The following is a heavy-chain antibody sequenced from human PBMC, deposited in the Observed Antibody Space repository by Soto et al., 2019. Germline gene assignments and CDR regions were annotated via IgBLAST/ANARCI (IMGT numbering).Heavy chain of an antibody. V-gene: IGHV4-4*02. Sequence: LSLTCAVSGGSISSSNWWSWVRQPPGKGLEWIGEIYHSGSTNYNPSLKSRVTISVDKSKNQFSLKLSSVTAADTAVYYCARPLRGSGSYYNFGYWGQGSPVPVSS. CDR2: IYHSGST. D-gene: IGHD1-26*01. CDR3: ARPLRGSGSYYNFGY. J-gene: IGHJ4*02. CDR1: GGSISSSNW.